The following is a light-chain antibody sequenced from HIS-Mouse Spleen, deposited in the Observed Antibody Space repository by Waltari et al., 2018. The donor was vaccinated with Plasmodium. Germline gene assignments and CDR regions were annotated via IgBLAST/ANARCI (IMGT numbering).Light chain of an antibody. CDR2: LGS. Sequence: DIVMTQSPLSLPVTPGAPASLSCRSSQSLLHSNGYNYLDWYLQKPGQSPQLLIYLGSNRASGVPDRFSGSGSGTDFTLKISRVEAEDVGVYYCMQALQTPWTFGQGTKVEIK. CDR3: MQALQTPWT. CDR1: QSLLHSNGYNY. V-gene: IGKV2-28*01. J-gene: IGKJ1*01.